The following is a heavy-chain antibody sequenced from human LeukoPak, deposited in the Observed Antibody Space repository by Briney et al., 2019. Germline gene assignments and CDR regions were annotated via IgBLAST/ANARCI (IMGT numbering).Heavy chain of an antibody. CDR2: MNPNSGNT. J-gene: IGHJ6*02. V-gene: IGHV1-8*01. Sequence: GASVKVSCKASGYTFTSYDINWVRQAPGQGLEWMGWMNPNSGNTGYAQKFQGRVTMTRNTSISTAYMELSSLRSEDTAVYYCASRITMIVVDPYGMDVWGQGTTVTVSS. CDR1: GYTFTSYD. CDR3: ASRITMIVVDPYGMDV. D-gene: IGHD3-22*01.